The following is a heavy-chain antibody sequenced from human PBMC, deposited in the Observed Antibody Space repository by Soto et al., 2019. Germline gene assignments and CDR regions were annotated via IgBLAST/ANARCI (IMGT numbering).Heavy chain of an antibody. CDR3: ATRSNYYDLSTFYYQSGMDV. CDR2: INPNSGGT. D-gene: IGHD3-9*01. CDR1: GYSFPGYY. Sequence: ASVKVSCKASGYSFPGYYLHWVRQAPGQGLEWMGWINPNSGGTNSTQKFQGRVTMTGDTSISTAYLELSRLRSDETAVYYCATRSNYYDLSTFYYQSGMDVWGQGTTVTVFS. V-gene: IGHV1-2*02. J-gene: IGHJ6*02.